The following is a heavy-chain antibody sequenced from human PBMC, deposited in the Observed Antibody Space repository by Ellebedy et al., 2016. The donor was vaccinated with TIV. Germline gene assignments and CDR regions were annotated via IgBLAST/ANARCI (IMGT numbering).Heavy chain of an antibody. D-gene: IGHD4-17*01. CDR3: ASHYGLDY. J-gene: IGHJ4*02. CDR1: GASISTYY. Sequence: SETLSLTXTVSGASISTYYWSWIRQPPGKGLEWIGYIYYSGSSNYNPSLKSRVTISGDTSKNQFFLKLSSVTAADTAAYYCASHYGLDYWGQGTLVTVSS. V-gene: IGHV4-59*01. CDR2: IYYSGSS.